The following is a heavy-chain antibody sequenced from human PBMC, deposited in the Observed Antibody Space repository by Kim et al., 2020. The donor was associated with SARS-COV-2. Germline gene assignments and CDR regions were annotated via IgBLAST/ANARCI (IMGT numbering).Heavy chain of an antibody. V-gene: IGHV5-10-1*01. CDR2: IDPGDSYT. J-gene: IGHJ6*02. CDR1: GYSFTSYW. CDR3: ARHTQDWLLYSMDV. D-gene: IGHD5-12*01. Sequence: GESLKISCKGSGYSFTSYWISWVRQMPGKGLEYMGRIDPGDSYTNYSPSFQGHVTISADKSISTAYLQWSSLKASDTAMYYCARHTQDWLLYSMDVWGQGTTVTFSS.